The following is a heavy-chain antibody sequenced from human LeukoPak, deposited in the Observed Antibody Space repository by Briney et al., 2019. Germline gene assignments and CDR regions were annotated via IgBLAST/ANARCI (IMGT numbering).Heavy chain of an antibody. CDR3: AAAAAGTEY. CDR1: GGSISSYY. CDR2: IYYSGST. J-gene: IGHJ4*02. V-gene: IGHV4-59*08. D-gene: IGHD6-13*01. Sequence: SETLSLTCTVSGGSISSYYWSWIRQPPGKGLEWIGYIYYSGSTNYNPSHKSRVTISVDTSKNQFSLKLSSVTAADTAVYYCAAAAAGTEYWGQGTLVTVSS.